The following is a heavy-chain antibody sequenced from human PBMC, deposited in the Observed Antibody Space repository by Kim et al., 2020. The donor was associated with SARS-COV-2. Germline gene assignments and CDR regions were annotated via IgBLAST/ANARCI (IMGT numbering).Heavy chain of an antibody. Sequence: ASVKVSCKASGYTFISYGISWVRQAPGQGLEWMGRLSAYNGNTNYAQRLQGRVTMTTDTSTSTAYMELRSLRSDDTAVYYCARDEAEDIVVVVAAKYNYGMDVWGQGTTVTVSS. CDR2: LSAYNGNT. D-gene: IGHD2-15*01. CDR3: ARDEAEDIVVVVAAKYNYGMDV. CDR1: GYTFISYG. J-gene: IGHJ6*02. V-gene: IGHV1-18*01.